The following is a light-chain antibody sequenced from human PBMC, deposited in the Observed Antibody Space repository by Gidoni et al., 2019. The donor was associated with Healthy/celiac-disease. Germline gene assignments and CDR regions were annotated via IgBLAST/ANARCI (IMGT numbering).Light chain of an antibody. CDR1: KLGDKY. CDR3: QAWDSSILVV. CDR2: QDS. V-gene: IGLV3-1*01. J-gene: IGLJ2*01. Sequence: SYELTQPPSVSVSPGQTASITCSGDKLGDKYACWYQQKPGQSPVLVIYQDSKRPSGIPERFSGSNSGNTATLTISGTQAMDEADYYSQAWDSSILVVFGGGTKLTVL.